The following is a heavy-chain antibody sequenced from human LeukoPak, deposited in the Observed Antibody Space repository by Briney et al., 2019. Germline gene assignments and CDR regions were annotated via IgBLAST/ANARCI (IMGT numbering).Heavy chain of an antibody. CDR2: IYYSGST. CDR1: GGPISSHY. Sequence: SETLSLTCTVSGGPISSHYWSWIRQPPGKGLEWIGYIYYSGSTNYNPSLKSRVTISVDTSKNQFSLKLSSVTAADTAVYYCARGYSGSYGRFDYWGQGTLATVSS. J-gene: IGHJ4*02. CDR3: ARGYSGSYGRFDY. D-gene: IGHD1-26*01. V-gene: IGHV4-59*11.